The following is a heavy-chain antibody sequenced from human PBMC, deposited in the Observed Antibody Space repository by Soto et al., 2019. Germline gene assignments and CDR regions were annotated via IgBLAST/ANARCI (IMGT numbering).Heavy chain of an antibody. CDR2: ISYDGSNK. CDR1: GFTFSSYA. J-gene: IGHJ4*02. CDR3: ARFPPY. V-gene: IGHV3-30-3*01. Sequence: GGSLRLSCAASGFTFSSYAMHWVRQAPGKGLEWVAVISYDGSNKYYADSVKGRFTISRDNSKNTLYLQTNSLRAEDTAVYYCARFPPYWGQGTLVTVSS.